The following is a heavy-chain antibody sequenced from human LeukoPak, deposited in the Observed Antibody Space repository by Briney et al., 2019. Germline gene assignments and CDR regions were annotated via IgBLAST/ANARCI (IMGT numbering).Heavy chain of an antibody. V-gene: IGHV4-28*05. Sequence: SETLSLTCTVSGGSISSNYWAWIRQPPGKGLEWIGHIYYSGSIYYNPSLKSRVTMSVDTSKNQLSLKLSSVTAVDTAVYYCARKATTGPTKAAFDIWGQGTMVTVSS. J-gene: IGHJ3*02. CDR2: IYYSGSI. D-gene: IGHD4-17*01. CDR1: GGSISSNY. CDR3: ARKATTGPTKAAFDI.